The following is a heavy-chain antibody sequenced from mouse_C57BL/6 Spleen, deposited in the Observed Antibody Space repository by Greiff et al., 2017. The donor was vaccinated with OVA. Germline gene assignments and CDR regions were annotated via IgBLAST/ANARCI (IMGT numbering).Heavy chain of an antibody. J-gene: IGHJ2*01. CDR1: GFTFSSYA. CDR3: TRDPPGYYFDY. D-gene: IGHD4-1*01. CDR2: ISSGGDYI. Sequence: EVQLVESGEGLVKPGGSLKLSCAASGFTFSSYAMSWVRQTPEKRLEWVAYISSGGDYIYYADTVKGRFTISRDNARNTLYLRMSSLKSEDTAMYYCTRDPPGYYFDYWGQGTTLTVSS. V-gene: IGHV5-9-1*02.